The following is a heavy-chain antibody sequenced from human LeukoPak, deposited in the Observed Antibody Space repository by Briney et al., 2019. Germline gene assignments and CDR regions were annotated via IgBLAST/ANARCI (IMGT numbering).Heavy chain of an antibody. CDR1: GFTFSSYG. CDR2: ITTSDGNT. J-gene: IGHJ4*02. CDR3: AKDGGLWVSAHWGDS. V-gene: IGHV3-23*01. Sequence: GGSLRLSCAASGFTFSSYGMHWVRQAPGKGLEWVSTITTSDGNTYYADSMKGRFTVSRDNSKNTLFLQMNSLRAEDTAVYYCAKDGGLWVSAHWGDSWGRGTLVTVSS. D-gene: IGHD7-27*01.